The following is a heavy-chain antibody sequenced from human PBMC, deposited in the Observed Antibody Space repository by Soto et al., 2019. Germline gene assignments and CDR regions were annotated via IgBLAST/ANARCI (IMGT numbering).Heavy chain of an antibody. J-gene: IGHJ5*01. D-gene: IGHD3-16*01. CDR2: VSWGGGRI. CDR3: AKARGSNSWFDY. Sequence: DVQLVESGGGLVQPGRSLRLSCAASGFSFEDYAMHWVRQAPGKGLEWVSGVSWGGGRIDYAESVKGRFTISRDNAKNSLFLQMNGLRIEDTAVYYCAKARGSNSWFDYWGQGTLVTVSS. V-gene: IGHV3-9*01. CDR1: GFSFEDYA.